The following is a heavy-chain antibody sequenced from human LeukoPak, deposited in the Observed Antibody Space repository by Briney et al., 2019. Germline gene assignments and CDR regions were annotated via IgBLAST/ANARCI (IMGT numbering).Heavy chain of an antibody. Sequence: GGSLRLSCAASGFTFSSCAMSWVRQAPGKGLEWVSTMSGSGGTTYYADSVKGRFSISRDNSKNTLYLQMDSLRAEDTAVYYCAKETTSDSSGYYYVLGAFDIWGQGTMVTVSS. D-gene: IGHD3-22*01. CDR2: MSGSGGTT. V-gene: IGHV3-23*01. CDR1: GFTFSSCA. J-gene: IGHJ3*02. CDR3: AKETTSDSSGYYYVLGAFDI.